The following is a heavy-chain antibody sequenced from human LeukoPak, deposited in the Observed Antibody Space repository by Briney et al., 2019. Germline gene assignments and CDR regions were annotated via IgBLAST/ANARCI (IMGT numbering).Heavy chain of an antibody. CDR3: ARDQIAAADTFDH. J-gene: IGHJ4*02. CDR2: ISYGGNTK. Sequence: GRSLRLSCASSGFTFSSYAMHWVRQAPGKGLEWVAAISYGGNTKYYADSVKGRFTISRDNSKNTLWLQMNSLRAEDTALYYCARDQIAAADTFDHWGQGTLVSVSS. V-gene: IGHV3-30-3*01. D-gene: IGHD6-13*01. CDR1: GFTFSSYA.